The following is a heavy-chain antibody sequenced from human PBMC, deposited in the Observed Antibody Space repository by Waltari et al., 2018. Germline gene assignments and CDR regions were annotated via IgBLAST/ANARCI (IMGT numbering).Heavy chain of an antibody. CDR2: INAGNGNT. CDR1: GYNFTSYA. Sequence: QVQLVQSGAEVKKPGASVKVSCKASGYNFTSYAMHWVRQAPGQRLEWMGWINAGNGNTKDSQKFQGRVTITRDTSASTAYMELSSLRSEDTAVYYCARGWRFDPWGQGTLVTVSS. D-gene: IGHD2-15*01. CDR3: ARGWRFDP. V-gene: IGHV1-3*01. J-gene: IGHJ5*02.